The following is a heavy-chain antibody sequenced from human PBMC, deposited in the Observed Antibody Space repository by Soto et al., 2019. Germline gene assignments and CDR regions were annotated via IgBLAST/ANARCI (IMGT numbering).Heavy chain of an antibody. CDR1: GFTFSSYG. D-gene: IGHD6-13*01. V-gene: IGHV3-33*01. CDR3: ARGASSSWYGIYYYYGMDV. J-gene: IGHJ6*02. Sequence: VGSLRLSCAASGFTFSSYGMHWVRQAPGKGLEWVAVIWYDGSNKYYADSVKGRFTISRDNSKNTLYLQMNSLRAEDTAVYYCARGASSSWYGIYYYYGMDVWGQGTTVTVSS. CDR2: IWYDGSNK.